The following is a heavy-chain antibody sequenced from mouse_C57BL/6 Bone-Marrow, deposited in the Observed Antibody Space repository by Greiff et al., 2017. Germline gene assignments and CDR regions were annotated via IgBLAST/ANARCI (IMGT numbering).Heavy chain of an antibody. D-gene: IGHD1-1*01. Sequence: EVQLVESGGGLVQPGGSLSLSCAASGFTFTDYYMSWVRQPPGKALEWLGFIRNKANGYTTEYSATVKGQFTIYRDNSQSILYLQMKVLRAEDSATYFCARVHATPTVAEDYAMDYWGQGTSVTVSS. CDR1: GFTFTDYY. V-gene: IGHV7-3*01. CDR3: ARVHATPTVAEDYAMDY. J-gene: IGHJ4*01. CDR2: IRNKANGYTT.